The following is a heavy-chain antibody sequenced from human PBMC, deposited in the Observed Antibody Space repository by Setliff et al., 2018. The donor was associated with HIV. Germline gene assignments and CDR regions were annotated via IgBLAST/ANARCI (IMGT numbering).Heavy chain of an antibody. CDR3: ARRIDDSGSFPDKNWFDT. V-gene: IGHV4-4*09. CDR2: IFSSGST. CDR1: GDSISSYS. J-gene: IGHJ5*02. D-gene: IGHD3-10*01. Sequence: SETLSLTCTVSGDSISSYSWNWIRQSPGGGLEWIGFIFSSGSTKYNPSLQSRVTMSIDTSKNQFSLRLTSVTAADSAVYYCARRIDDSGSFPDKNWFDTWGQGSLVTVSS.